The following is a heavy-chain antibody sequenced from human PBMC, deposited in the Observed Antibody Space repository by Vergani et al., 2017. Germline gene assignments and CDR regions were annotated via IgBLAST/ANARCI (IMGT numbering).Heavy chain of an antibody. D-gene: IGHD2-8*02. CDR1: GFTFSNFG. J-gene: IGHJ4*02. CDR2: IGNDGINT. V-gene: IGHV3-30*02. Sequence: QVQLVESAGGVVQPGGSLRLSCAASGFTFSNFGMNWIRQAPGKGLEWLAYIGNDGINTSYRDAVKGRFTVSRDNSKDILYLQMDSLRSEDTALYYCAKYLCDSTDGLPDSLGPGTLVIVSS. CDR3: AKYLCDSTDGLPDS.